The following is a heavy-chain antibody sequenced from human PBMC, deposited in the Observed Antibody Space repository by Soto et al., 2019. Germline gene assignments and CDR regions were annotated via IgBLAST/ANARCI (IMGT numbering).Heavy chain of an antibody. CDR3: ARDQGIAVAVFDY. D-gene: IGHD6-19*01. CDR1: GDSATSASYY. V-gene: IGHV4-61*01. CDR2: IYYSGTT. Sequence: SETLSLTCTFSGDSATSASYYWSWIRQPPGKGLEWIGYIYYSGTTNYNPSLKSRVTISVDTSKNQISLRLSSVTAADTAVYYCARDQGIAVAVFDYWGQGTLVTVSS. J-gene: IGHJ4*02.